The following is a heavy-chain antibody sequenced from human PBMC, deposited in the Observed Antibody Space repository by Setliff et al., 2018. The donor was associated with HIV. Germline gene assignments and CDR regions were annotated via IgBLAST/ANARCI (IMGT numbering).Heavy chain of an antibody. V-gene: IGHV1-2*06. Sequence: GASVKVSCKASGYTFTGYYMHWVRQAPGQGLEWMGRINPNSGGTNYAQKFQGRVTMTRDTSISTAYMELSRLRSDDTAVYYCAREGELHYYDSSGYPPYDYWGQGTLVTVSS. CDR3: AREGELHYYDSSGYPPYDY. D-gene: IGHD3-22*01. CDR1: GYTFTGYY. CDR2: INPNSGGT. J-gene: IGHJ4*02.